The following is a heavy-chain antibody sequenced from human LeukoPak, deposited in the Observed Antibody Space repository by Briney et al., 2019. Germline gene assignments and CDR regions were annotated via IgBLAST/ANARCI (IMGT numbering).Heavy chain of an antibody. CDR2: ISAYNGNT. J-gene: IGHJ6*02. V-gene: IGHV1-18*01. D-gene: IGHD2-2*01. Sequence: ASVKVSCEASGYTFTSYGISWVRQAPGQGLEWMGWISAYNGNTNYAQKLQGRVTMTTDTSTSTAYMELRSLRSDDTAVYYCARDIVVVPAAIRHYYYYGMDVWGQGTTVTVSS. CDR3: ARDIVVVPAAIRHYYYYGMDV. CDR1: GYTFTSYG.